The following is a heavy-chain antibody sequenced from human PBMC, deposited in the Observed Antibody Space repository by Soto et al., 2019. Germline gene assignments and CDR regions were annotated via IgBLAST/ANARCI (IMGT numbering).Heavy chain of an antibody. V-gene: IGHV3-30*03. Sequence: QVQLVESGGGVVQPGRSLRLSCAASGFTFSSYGMHWVRQAPGKGLEWAAVISYAGSNKYYADSVKGRFTISRDNCKNRLYREMNSLTADGTAVYYCADELGYWYYYGMEFFVQGTTVTVS. CDR2: ISYAGSNK. J-gene: IGHJ6*02. CDR1: GFTFSSYG. CDR3: ADELGYWYYYGMEF. D-gene: IGHD1-26*01.